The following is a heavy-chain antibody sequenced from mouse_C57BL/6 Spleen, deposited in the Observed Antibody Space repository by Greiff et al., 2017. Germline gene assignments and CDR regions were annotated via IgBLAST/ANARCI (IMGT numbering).Heavy chain of an antibody. CDR2: ISSGSSTI. Sequence: EVKLVESGGGLVKPGGSLKLSCAASGFTFSDYGMHWVRQAPEKGLEWVAYISSGSSTIYYADTVKGRFTISRDNAKNTLFLQMTSLRSEDTAMYYCARGGITPPYWYFDVWGTGTTVTVSS. D-gene: IGHD1-1*01. J-gene: IGHJ1*03. CDR1: GFTFSDYG. V-gene: IGHV5-17*01. CDR3: ARGGITPPYWYFDV.